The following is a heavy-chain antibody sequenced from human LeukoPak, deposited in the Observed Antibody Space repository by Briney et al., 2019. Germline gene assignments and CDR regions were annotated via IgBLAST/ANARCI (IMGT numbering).Heavy chain of an antibody. CDR3: ARTIGSMLRAVPLRAPGY. V-gene: IGHV3-66*01. D-gene: IGHD3-10*01. CDR2: IYSGSST. J-gene: IGHJ4*02. Sequence: GGSLRLSCAASGFTVSSNYMSWVRQAPGKGLEWVAVIYSGSSTYDADSGKCRFTISRDNSTTTMSLQMNSLRAENTAVYYSARTIGSMLRAVPLRAPGYWGQGTLVTVSS. CDR1: GFTVSSNY.